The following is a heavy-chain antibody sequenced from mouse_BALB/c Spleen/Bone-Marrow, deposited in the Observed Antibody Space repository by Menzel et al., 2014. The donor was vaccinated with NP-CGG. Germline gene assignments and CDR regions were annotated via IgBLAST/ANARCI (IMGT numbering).Heavy chain of an antibody. CDR1: GFDFSRYW. J-gene: IGHJ1*01. CDR3: ARLNYYGNLFV. D-gene: IGHD1-1*01. Sequence: EVMLVESGGGLVQPGGSLKLSCAASGFDFSRYWMSWVRQASGKGLEWIGEVNPDSSTINYTPSLKDKFIISRDNAKNTLYLQMSKVRSEDTALYCCARLNYYGNLFVWGAGTTVTVSS. V-gene: IGHV4-1*02. CDR2: VNPDSSTI.